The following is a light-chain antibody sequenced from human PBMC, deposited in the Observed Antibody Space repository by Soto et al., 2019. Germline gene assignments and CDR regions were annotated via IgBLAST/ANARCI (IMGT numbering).Light chain of an antibody. CDR3: QQYYSYLLA. J-gene: IGKJ1*01. V-gene: IGKV1-39*01. CDR2: AAS. Sequence: IQIPQSPSSLSASVGDRVSITCLASQSINSYLNWYQERRGKAPKLMIYAASSLESGVPSRFSGSGSGTEFTLTISCLQSEDFTTYYCQQYYSYLLAFGQGTKVDIK. CDR1: QSINSY.